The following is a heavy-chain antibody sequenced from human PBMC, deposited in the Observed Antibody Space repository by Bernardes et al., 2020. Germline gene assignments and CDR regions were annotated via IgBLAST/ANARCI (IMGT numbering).Heavy chain of an antibody. CDR2: ISYDGSNQ. D-gene: IGHD3-16*01. Sequence: GSLRLSCAASGFTFSSYAMHWVRQAPGKGLEWVAVISYDGSNQYYADSVKGRFTISRDNSKNTLYLEMNSLRAEDTAVYYCARSPLEGGRYYYYYMDVWGKGTTVTVSS. CDR1: GFTFSSYA. J-gene: IGHJ6*03. V-gene: IGHV3-30-3*01. CDR3: ARSPLEGGRYYYYYMDV.